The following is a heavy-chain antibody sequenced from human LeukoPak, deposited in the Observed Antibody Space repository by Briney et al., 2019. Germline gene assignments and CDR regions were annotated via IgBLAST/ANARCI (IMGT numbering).Heavy chain of an antibody. CDR1: GGTFSSYA. CDR2: IIPIFGTA. D-gene: IGHD4-17*01. V-gene: IGHV1-69*13. J-gene: IGHJ4*02. CDR3: AKVFDDYGDYRPRFPFDY. Sequence: SVKVSCKASGGTFSSYAISWVRQAPGQGLEWMGGIIPIFGTANYAQKFQGRVTITADESTSTAYMELSSLRSEDTAVYYCAKVFDDYGDYRPRFPFDYWGQGTLVTVSS.